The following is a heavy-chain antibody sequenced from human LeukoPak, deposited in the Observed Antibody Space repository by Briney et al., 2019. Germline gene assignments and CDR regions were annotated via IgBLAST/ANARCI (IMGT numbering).Heavy chain of an antibody. D-gene: IGHD5-12*01. CDR3: ARVDGYDLGWFDP. CDR1: GFTFGDYA. CDR2: IKQDGSEK. J-gene: IGHJ5*02. Sequence: PGGSLRLSCTVSGFTFGDYALSWFRQAPGKGLEWVANIKQDGSEKYYVDSVKGRFTISRDNAKNSLYLQMNSLRAEDTAVYYCARVDGYDLGWFDPWGQGTLVTVSS. V-gene: IGHV3-7*01.